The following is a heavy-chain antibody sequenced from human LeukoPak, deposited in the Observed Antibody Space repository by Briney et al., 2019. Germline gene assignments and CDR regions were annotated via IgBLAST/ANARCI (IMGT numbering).Heavy chain of an antibody. V-gene: IGHV3-33*01. Sequence: LSGRSLRLSCAASGFTFSSYGMHWVRQAPGKGLERVAVIWYDGSNKYYADSVKGRFTISRDNSKNTLYLQMNSLRAEDTAVYYCARVRNYYGSGNFDYWGQGTLVTVSS. CDR1: GFTFSSYG. CDR2: IWYDGSNK. J-gene: IGHJ4*02. CDR3: ARVRNYYGSGNFDY. D-gene: IGHD3-10*01.